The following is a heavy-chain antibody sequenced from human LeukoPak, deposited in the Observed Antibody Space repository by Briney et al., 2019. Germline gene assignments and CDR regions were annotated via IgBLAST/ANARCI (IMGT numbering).Heavy chain of an antibody. J-gene: IGHJ4*02. CDR3: ARGGERPYSSSWPAGREFDY. CDR2: ISSSGSTI. Sequence: PGGSLRLSCAASGFTFSDYYMSWIRQAPGKGLEWVSYISSSGSTIYYADSVKGRFTISRDNAKNSLHLQMNSLRAEDTAVYYCARGGERPYSSSWPAGREFDYWGQGTLVTVSS. V-gene: IGHV3-11*01. CDR1: GFTFSDYY. D-gene: IGHD6-13*01.